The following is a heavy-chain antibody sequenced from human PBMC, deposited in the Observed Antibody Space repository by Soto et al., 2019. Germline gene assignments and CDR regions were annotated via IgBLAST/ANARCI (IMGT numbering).Heavy chain of an antibody. J-gene: IGHJ5*02. Sequence: QVQLVQSGAEVKKPGSSVKVSCTSSGGTFSSYVVRWVRQAPGQGLEWVGGIIPFFGTSNYAQKFQGRVTITADKSTSTVYMELSSLRSDDTAVYYCASGEHNWFVPWGQGTLVTVSS. CDR3: ASGEHNWFVP. CDR2: IIPFFGTS. CDR1: GGTFSSYV. V-gene: IGHV1-69*06. D-gene: IGHD1-26*01.